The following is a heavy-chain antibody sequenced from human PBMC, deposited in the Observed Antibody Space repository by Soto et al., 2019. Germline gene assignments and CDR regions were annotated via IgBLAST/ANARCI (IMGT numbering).Heavy chain of an antibody. J-gene: IGHJ6*02. Sequence: GGSLRLSCAASGFSVSSNYMSWVRQAPGKGLEWVSVFYTDGSRYYADSVKGRCTMSRDTSKNTLNLQMNSLRAEDTAVYYRTREDYYGSKMHGMDVWGQGTTVTVSS. CDR2: FYTDGSR. CDR3: TREDYYGSKMHGMDV. D-gene: IGHD3-22*01. V-gene: IGHV3-53*01. CDR1: GFSVSSNY.